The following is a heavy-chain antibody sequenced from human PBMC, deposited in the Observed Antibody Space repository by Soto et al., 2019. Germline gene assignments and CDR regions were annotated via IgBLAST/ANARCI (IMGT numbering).Heavy chain of an antibody. V-gene: IGHV1-69*06. CDR3: ARDGYSSGWTPFDY. CDR1: GGTFSSYA. CDR2: IIPIFGTA. J-gene: IGHJ4*02. Sequence: SVKVSCKASGGTFSSYAISWARQAPGQGLEWMGGIIPIFGTANYAQKFQGRVTITADKSTSTAYMELSSLRSEDTAVYYCARDGYSSGWTPFDYWGQGTLVTVSS. D-gene: IGHD6-19*01.